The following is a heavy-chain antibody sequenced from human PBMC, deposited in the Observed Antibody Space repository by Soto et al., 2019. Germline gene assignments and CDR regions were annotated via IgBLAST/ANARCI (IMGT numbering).Heavy chain of an antibody. CDR3: ARDFSGLDYSYDLYAFDI. CDR2: INSDGSST. D-gene: IGHD3-22*01. V-gene: IGHV3-74*01. CDR1: GFTFSSYW. Sequence: EVQLVESGGGLVQPGGSLRLSCAASGFTFSSYWMHWVRQAPGKGLVWVSRINSDGSSTSYADSVKGRFTISRDNAKNTLYLQMNSLRAEDTAVYYCARDFSGLDYSYDLYAFDIWGQGTMVTVSS. J-gene: IGHJ3*02.